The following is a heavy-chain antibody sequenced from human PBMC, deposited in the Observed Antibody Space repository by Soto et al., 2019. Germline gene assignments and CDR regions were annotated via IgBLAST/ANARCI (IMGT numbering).Heavy chain of an antibody. Sequence: QLQLQESGPGLVKPSETLSLTCTVSSGSISGGTYYWGWIRQPPGKGLEFIGSIYYSGSTYYNPSLKSRVTVSIDTSKNQFSLRLTSVTAADTAVYYCARHLDGDYADYWGQGTLVTVSS. CDR2: IYYSGST. V-gene: IGHV4-39*01. CDR1: SGSISGGTYY. D-gene: IGHD4-17*01. J-gene: IGHJ4*02. CDR3: ARHLDGDYADY.